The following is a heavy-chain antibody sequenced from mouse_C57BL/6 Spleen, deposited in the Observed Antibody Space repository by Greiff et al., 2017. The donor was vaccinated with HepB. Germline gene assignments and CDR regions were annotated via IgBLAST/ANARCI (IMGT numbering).Heavy chain of an antibody. V-gene: IGHV1-61*01. CDR1: GYTFTSYW. CDR2: IYPSDSET. J-gene: IGHJ2*01. CDR3: ARSRGPYYFDY. Sequence: QVQLQQPGAELVRPGSSVKLSCKASGYTFTSYWMDWVKQRPGQGLEWIGNIYPSDSETHYNQKFKDKATLTVDKSSSTADMQLSSLTSEDSAVYYCARSRGPYYFDYWGQGTTLTVSS.